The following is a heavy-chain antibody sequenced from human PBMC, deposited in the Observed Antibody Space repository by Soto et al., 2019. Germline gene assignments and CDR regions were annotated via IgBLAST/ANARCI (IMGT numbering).Heavy chain of an antibody. CDR3: AKGGWNYWFDP. CDR1: GFTVSSNF. V-gene: IGHV3-53*01. D-gene: IGHD1-7*01. Sequence: GGSLRLSCAASGFTVSSNFMSWVRQAPGKGLEWVSVIYGGGSTYYADSVKGRFTISRDNSKNTVYLQMSSLRVEDTAIYYCAKGGWNYWFDPRGQGTLVTVSS. CDR2: IYGGGST. J-gene: IGHJ5*02.